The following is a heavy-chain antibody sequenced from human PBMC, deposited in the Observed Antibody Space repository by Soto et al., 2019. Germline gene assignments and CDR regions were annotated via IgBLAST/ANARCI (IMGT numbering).Heavy chain of an antibody. D-gene: IGHD3-10*01. Sequence: PGGSLRLSCTAAGFTFGDYAMSWVRQAPGKGLEWVGYIRSKASGGTSEYAASVKGRFTSSRDDSKSIAYLQMNSLKIEDTAIYYCTRDQPITPWGQGTMVTVSS. CDR1: GFTFGDYA. CDR3: TRDQPITP. J-gene: IGHJ3*01. CDR2: IRSKASGGTS. V-gene: IGHV3-49*04.